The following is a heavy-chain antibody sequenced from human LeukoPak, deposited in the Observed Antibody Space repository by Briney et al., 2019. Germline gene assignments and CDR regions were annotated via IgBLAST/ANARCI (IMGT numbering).Heavy chain of an antibody. CDR3: AKGDYDY. J-gene: IGHJ4*02. V-gene: IGHV3-53*01. CDR2: IYAGGST. CDR1: GFTVGSNY. Sequence: GGSQRLSCAASGFTVGSNYMSWVRQAPGKGLEWVSIIYAGGSTYYADSVKGRFTISRDSSKNTLYLQMNTLRAEDTAVYYCAKGDYDYWGQGTLVTVSS.